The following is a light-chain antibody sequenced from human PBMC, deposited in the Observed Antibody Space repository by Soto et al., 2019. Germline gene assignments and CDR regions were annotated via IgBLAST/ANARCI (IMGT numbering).Light chain of an antibody. V-gene: IGLV2-14*01. Sequence: QSALTQPASLSGSPGQSITISCTGTSSDIGAYDYVSWFQQHPGKAPKLMISEVNNRPSGVSNRFSGSKSGNTAYLTISGLQVEDEAEYFCFSFTNTSTHVFGTGTKVTVL. CDR1: SSDIGAYDY. J-gene: IGLJ1*01. CDR2: EVN. CDR3: FSFTNTSTHV.